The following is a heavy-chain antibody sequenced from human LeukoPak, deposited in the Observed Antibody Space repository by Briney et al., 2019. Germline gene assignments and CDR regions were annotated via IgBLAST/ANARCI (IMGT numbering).Heavy chain of an antibody. D-gene: IGHD6-13*01. Sequence: SVKVSCTASGYTFTSYGISWVRQAPGQGLEWMGWISAYNGSTNYAHKLQGSVTMTTDTSTSTAYMELRRLRSDDTAVYYCVRVREQLTRQYSSSWYGLDYWGQGTLVTVSS. CDR3: VRVREQLTRQYSSSWYGLDY. V-gene: IGHV1-18*01. J-gene: IGHJ4*02. CDR1: GYTFTSYG. CDR2: ISAYNGST.